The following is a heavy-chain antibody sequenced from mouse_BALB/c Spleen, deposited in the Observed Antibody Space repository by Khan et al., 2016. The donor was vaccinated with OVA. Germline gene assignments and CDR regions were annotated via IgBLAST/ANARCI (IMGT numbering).Heavy chain of an antibody. CDR2: IWTGRST. D-gene: IGHD1-3*01. Sequence: VQLQQSGPGLVQPSQSLSITCTVSGFSLTNYGVHWVRQSPGQGLEWLGVIWTGRSTVYNAAFISRLSIIKDNSNSQVFFKIKSLQANDAAIYYCARRSGVSYFYAMDYWGQGTSVTVSS. J-gene: IGHJ4*01. CDR1: GFSLTNYG. V-gene: IGHV2-2*02. CDR3: ARRSGVSYFYAMDY.